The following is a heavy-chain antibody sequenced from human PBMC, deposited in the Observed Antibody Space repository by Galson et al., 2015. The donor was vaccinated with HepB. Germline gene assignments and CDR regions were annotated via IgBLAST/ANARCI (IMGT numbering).Heavy chain of an antibody. CDR2: ITSSSRNM. CDR1: GFTFSTYS. CDR3: AKDRGYSSSWYLGPYYYYGLDV. Sequence: SLRLSCAASGFTFSTYSMNWVRQAPGQGLEWVSSITSSSRNMYYADSVKGRFTISRDNAKNSLYLQMNRLRVEDTAVYYCAKDRGYSSSWYLGPYYYYGLDVWGRGTTVTVSS. V-gene: IGHV3-21*01. J-gene: IGHJ6*02. D-gene: IGHD6-13*01.